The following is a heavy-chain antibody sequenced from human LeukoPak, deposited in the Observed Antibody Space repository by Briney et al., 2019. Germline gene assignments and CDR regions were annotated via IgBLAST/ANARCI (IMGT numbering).Heavy chain of an antibody. Sequence: QPGGSLRLSCAASGFTFSSYAMHWVRQAPGKGLEWVAVISYDGSNKYYADSVKGRFTISRDNSKNTLYLQMNSLRAEDTAVYYCAREGRITMIVVDFDYWGQGTLVTVSS. J-gene: IGHJ4*02. CDR3: AREGRITMIVVDFDY. CDR2: ISYDGSNK. D-gene: IGHD3-22*01. CDR1: GFTFSSYA. V-gene: IGHV3-30-3*01.